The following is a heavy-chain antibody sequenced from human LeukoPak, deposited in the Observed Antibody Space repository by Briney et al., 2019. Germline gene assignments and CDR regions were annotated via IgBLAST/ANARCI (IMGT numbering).Heavy chain of an antibody. CDR2: ISAYNGNT. J-gene: IGHJ4*02. CDR1: GYTFTSYG. V-gene: IGHV1-18*01. CDR3: ARQHYGKWELQGPFDY. Sequence: GASVKVSCKASGYTFTSYGTSWVRQAPGQGLEWMGWISAYNGNTNYAQKLQGRVTMTTDTSTSTAYMELRSLRSDDTAVYYCARQHYGKWELQGPFDYWGQGTLVTVSS. D-gene: IGHD1-26*01.